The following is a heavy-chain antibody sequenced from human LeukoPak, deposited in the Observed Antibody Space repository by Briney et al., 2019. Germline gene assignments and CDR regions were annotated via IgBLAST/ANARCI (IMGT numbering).Heavy chain of an antibody. J-gene: IGHJ5*02. CDR3: ARGGADIVVVPADWFDP. CDR2: IYYSGST. V-gene: IGHV4-59*01. Sequence: PSETLSLTCTVSGGSISSYYWSWIRQPPGKGLEWIGYIYYSGSTNYNPSLKSRATISVDTSKNQFSLKLSSVTAADTAVYYCARGGADIVVVPADWFDPWGQGTLVTVSS. D-gene: IGHD2-2*01. CDR1: GGSISSYY.